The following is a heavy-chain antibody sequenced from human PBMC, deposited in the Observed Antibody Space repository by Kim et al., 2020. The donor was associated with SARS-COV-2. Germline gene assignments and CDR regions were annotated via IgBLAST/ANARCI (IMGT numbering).Heavy chain of an antibody. CDR2: IKQDGSEK. CDR1: GFTFSSYW. D-gene: IGHD6-19*01. J-gene: IGHJ6*02. Sequence: GGSLRLSCAASGFTFSSYWMSWVRQAPGKGLEWVANIKQDGSEKSYVDSVKGRFTISRDNAKNSLYLQMNSLRAEDTAVYYCARDQVAGFVYYYYGMDVGGQGDTVTVS. CDR3: ARDQVAGFVYYYYGMDV. V-gene: IGHV3-7*03.